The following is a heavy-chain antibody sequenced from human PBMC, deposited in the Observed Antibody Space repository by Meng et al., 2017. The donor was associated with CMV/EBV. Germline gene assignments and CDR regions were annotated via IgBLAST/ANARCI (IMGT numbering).Heavy chain of an antibody. CDR1: YTFTGYY. CDR3: ARDFSHTAMVSRGSGY. CDR2: INPNSGGT. J-gene: IGHJ4*02. Sequence: YTFTGYYMHWVRQAPGRGLEWMGWINPNSGGTNYAQKFQGRVTMTRDTSISTAYMELSRLRSDDTAVYYCARDFSHTAMVSRGSGYWGQGTLVTVSS. V-gene: IGHV1-2*02. D-gene: IGHD5-18*01.